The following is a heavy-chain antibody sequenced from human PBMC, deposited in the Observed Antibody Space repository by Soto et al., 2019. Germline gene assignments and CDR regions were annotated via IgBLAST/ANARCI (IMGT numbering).Heavy chain of an antibody. CDR1: GYSFTSYG. V-gene: IGHV1-18*04. D-gene: IGHD1-26*01. Sequence: GASVKVSCKPSGYSFTSYGLTWVRQAPGQGLEWMGWISTYNGNTDYAQSLQGRVTMTRDTSTSTVYMELRSLRSDDTAVYYCARDRIVKSPGNLDHWGQGTLVTVSS. J-gene: IGHJ4*02. CDR3: ARDRIVKSPGNLDH. CDR2: ISTYNGNT.